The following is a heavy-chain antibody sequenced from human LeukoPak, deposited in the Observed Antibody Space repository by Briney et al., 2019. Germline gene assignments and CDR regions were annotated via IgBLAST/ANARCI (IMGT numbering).Heavy chain of an antibody. CDR3: ARGRGLWFGELYFDY. CDR1: GYTFTSYD. J-gene: IGHJ4*02. V-gene: IGHV1-18*04. CDR2: ISAYNGNT. Sequence: ASVTVSCKASGYTFTSYDISWVRQAPGQGLEWMRWISAYNGNTNYAQKLQGRVTMTTDTSTSTAYMELSSLRSDDTAVYYCARGRGLWFGELYFDYWGQGTLVTVSS. D-gene: IGHD3-10*01.